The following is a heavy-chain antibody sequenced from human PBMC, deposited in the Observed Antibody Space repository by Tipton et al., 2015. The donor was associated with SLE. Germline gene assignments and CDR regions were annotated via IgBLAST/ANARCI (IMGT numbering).Heavy chain of an antibody. J-gene: IGHJ4*02. CDR1: GYTFTSYG. Sequence: QLVQSGAEVKKPGASMKVSCKASGYTFTSYGISWVRQAPGQGLEWMGWINPKSGGTNYAQKFQGRVTMTRDTSISTAYMELSRLRSDDTAVYYCARDRSPLGSSSHFDYWGQGTLVTVSS. D-gene: IGHD6-13*01. CDR2: INPKSGGT. CDR3: ARDRSPLGSSSHFDY. V-gene: IGHV1-2*02.